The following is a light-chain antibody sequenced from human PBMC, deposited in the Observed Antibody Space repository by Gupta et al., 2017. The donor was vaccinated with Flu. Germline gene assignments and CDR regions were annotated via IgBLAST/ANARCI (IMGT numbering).Light chain of an antibody. V-gene: IGLV1-47*01. CDR3: AGWDDSLSGDLV. CDR2: RNN. J-gene: IGLJ3*02. Sequence: VTISCSGSGSDIGSNYVYWYQQLPGTAPKLLIYRNNVRPSGVPDRFSGSKSGTSASLAISGLRAEDEAHYDGAGWDDSLSGDLVFGGGTKLTVL. CDR1: GSDIGSNY.